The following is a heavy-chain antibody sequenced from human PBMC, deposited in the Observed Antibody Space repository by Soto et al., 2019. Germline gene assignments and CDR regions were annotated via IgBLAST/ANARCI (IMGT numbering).Heavy chain of an antibody. J-gene: IGHJ4*02. CDR3: ATARHCSSDARPAAE. V-gene: IGHV3-23*01. CDR1: GFTFSTSG. Sequence: GGSLRLSCAASGFTFSTSGMLWVRQPPGEGLEWVSAIGPNPANTKYTDSVKGRFTISRDNSKNTVLLQMSSLRAEDTALYYCATARHCSSDARPAAEWGQGTLVTVSS. CDR2: IGPNPANT. D-gene: IGHD2-2*01.